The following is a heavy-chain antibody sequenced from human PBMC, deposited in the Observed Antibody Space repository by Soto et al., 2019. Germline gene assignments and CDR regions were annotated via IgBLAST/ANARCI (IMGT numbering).Heavy chain of an antibody. CDR2: FRSGGDDDTT. CDR3: AKKVNYGSGSQFFDY. Sequence: EVQLLESGGGLVQPGGSLRLSCAASGFTFSSYSMSSVRQAPGKGLEWVSGFRSGGDDDTTYYADSVRGRFTISRDNSKNTLFLQMNSLRAEDTAIYYCAKKVNYGSGSQFFDYWGQGTLVTVSS. CDR1: GFTFSSYS. J-gene: IGHJ4*02. V-gene: IGHV3-23*01. D-gene: IGHD3-10*01.